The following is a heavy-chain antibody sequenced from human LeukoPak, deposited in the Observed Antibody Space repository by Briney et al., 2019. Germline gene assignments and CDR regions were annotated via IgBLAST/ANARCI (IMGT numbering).Heavy chain of an antibody. D-gene: IGHD6-19*01. CDR2: IVVGSSNT. J-gene: IGHJ4*02. Sequence: SVKVSCKASGFTFTSSAMQWLRQARGQRLEWIEWIVVGSSNTNYAQKFQERVTITRDMSTSTAYMELSSLRSEDTAVYYCAAGGYSSGWDLGYWGQGTLVTVSS. CDR1: GFTFTSSA. V-gene: IGHV1-58*02. CDR3: AAGGYSSGWDLGY.